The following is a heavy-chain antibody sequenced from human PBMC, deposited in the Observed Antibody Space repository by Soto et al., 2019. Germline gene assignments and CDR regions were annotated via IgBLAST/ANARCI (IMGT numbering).Heavy chain of an antibody. CDR3: AREPEFCSSTNCHFDY. V-gene: IGHV1-46*01. CDR2: INPRGAST. J-gene: IGHJ4*02. CDR1: GYTFISNY. D-gene: IGHD2-2*01. Sequence: QVQLVQSGAEVKKPGASVKISCKASGYTFISNYVYWVRQAPGQGLEWMGIINPRGASTSYAQKCQGRVTMTSDTSTSTVYMDLSSLTSDDTAVYYCAREPEFCSSTNCHFDYWGQGALVTVSS.